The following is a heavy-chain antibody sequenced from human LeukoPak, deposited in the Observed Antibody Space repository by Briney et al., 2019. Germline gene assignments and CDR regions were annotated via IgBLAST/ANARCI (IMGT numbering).Heavy chain of an antibody. J-gene: IGHJ4*02. Sequence: SETLSLTCTVSGGSISSYYWSWIRQPAGKGLEWIGRLYITEGTNYNPSLKSRVTMSVDTSKNQFSLKVNSVTAADTAVYYCARSRVRGALADFWGQGTLVTVSS. V-gene: IGHV4-4*07. CDR2: LYITEGT. D-gene: IGHD3-10*01. CDR3: ARSRVRGALADF. CDR1: GGSISSYY.